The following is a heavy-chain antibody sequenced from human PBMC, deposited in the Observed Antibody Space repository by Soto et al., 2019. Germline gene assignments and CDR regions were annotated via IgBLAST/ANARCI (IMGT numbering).Heavy chain of an antibody. Sequence: QVQLQESGPGLVKPSQTLSLTCTVSGGSISSGGYYWSWLRQHPGKGLEWIGYIFDSGTTYYNRSLKSRVTMSVDPSKSQFSLRLTSVTATDTAVYYCASQASGWYPDYWGQGTLVTVSS. CDR3: ASQASGWYPDY. CDR1: GGSISSGGYY. D-gene: IGHD6-19*01. V-gene: IGHV4-31*03. J-gene: IGHJ4*02. CDR2: IFDSGTT.